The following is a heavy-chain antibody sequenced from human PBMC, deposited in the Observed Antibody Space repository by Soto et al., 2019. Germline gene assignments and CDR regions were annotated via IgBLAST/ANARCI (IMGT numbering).Heavy chain of an antibody. CDR1: GGSFHSSA. Sequence: SVKVSCKVSGGSFHSSAINWLRQAPGQGLEWMGGITPISDSANYARNFQGRVTITADVYTTTAYMEVNSLTSEDTAVFYCARVSNVDTAYYFDYRGQGTLVTVSS. CDR3: ARVSNVDTAYYFDY. J-gene: IGHJ4*02. V-gene: IGHV1-69*13. CDR2: ITPISDSA. D-gene: IGHD5-18*01.